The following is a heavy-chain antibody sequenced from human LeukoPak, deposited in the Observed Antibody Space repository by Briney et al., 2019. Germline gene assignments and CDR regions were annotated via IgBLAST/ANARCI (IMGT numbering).Heavy chain of an antibody. CDR2: ISNSGGST. Sequence: PGGSLRLSCAASGFTFNTYAMSWVRQAPGKGLEWVPAISNSGGSTYYADSVKGRFTISRDNSKNTLYMQMNSLRVEDTAVYYCAKESAEAVNSLDYWGQGTLVTVSS. D-gene: IGHD1-1*01. CDR1: GFTFNTYA. J-gene: IGHJ4*02. CDR3: AKESAEAVNSLDY. V-gene: IGHV3-23*01.